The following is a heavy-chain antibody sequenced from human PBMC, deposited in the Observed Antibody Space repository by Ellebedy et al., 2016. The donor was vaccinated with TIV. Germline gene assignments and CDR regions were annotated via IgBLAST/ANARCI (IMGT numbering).Heavy chain of an antibody. CDR2: INSNGSNT. J-gene: IGHJ4*02. CDR1: GFTFSSYW. CDR3: ARAGRVGYSSGWYDPEFDY. V-gene: IGHV3-74*01. Sequence: PGGSLRLSCAASGFTFSSYWMYWVRQAPGKGLVWVSRINSNGSNTRYADFVKGRFTISRDNAKNTVYLQMNSLRVEDTAVYYCARAGRVGYSSGWYDPEFDYWGQGTLVTVSS. D-gene: IGHD6-19*01.